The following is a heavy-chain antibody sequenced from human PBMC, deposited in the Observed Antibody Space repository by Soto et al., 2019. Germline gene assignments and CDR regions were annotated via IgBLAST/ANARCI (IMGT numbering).Heavy chain of an antibody. CDR3: ARDFGYYDSSGYYYYGNWFDP. CDR1: GGSISSYY. V-gene: IGHV4-59*01. J-gene: IGHJ5*02. CDR2: IYYSGST. D-gene: IGHD3-22*01. Sequence: SETLSLTCTVSGGSISSYYWSWIRQPPWKGLEWIGYIYYSGSTNYNPSLKSRVTISVDTSKNQFSLKLSSVTAADTAVYYCARDFGYYDSSGYYYYGNWFDPWGQGTLVTVSS.